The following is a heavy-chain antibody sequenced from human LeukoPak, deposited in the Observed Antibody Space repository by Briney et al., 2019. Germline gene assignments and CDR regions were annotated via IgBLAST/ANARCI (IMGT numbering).Heavy chain of an antibody. J-gene: IGHJ4*02. D-gene: IGHD3-3*01. CDR1: GDSISRSSYF. Sequence: SETLSLTCTVSGDSISRSSYFWAWIRQPPGKGLEWIGSVYSSGSTYYNPSLKSRVTISVDTSKNQFSLKLSSVTAADTAVYYCARSSRKTIFGVVGRRELGYFDYWGQGTLVTVSS. V-gene: IGHV4-39*07. CDR2: VYSSGST. CDR3: ARSSRKTIFGVVGRRELGYFDY.